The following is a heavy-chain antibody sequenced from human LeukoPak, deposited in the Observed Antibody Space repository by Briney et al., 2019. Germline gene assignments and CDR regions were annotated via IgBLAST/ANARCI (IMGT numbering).Heavy chain of an antibody. Sequence: SETLSLTCAVSDYSMSSGYYWGWIRQPPGKGLEWIGCIYHSGRTFYNPSLKSRVTISVDTSKNQFSPKLSSVTAADTAVYYCARQGGSSSPYYYSYMDVWGKGTTVTVSS. CDR2: IYHSGRT. V-gene: IGHV4-38-2*01. J-gene: IGHJ6*03. CDR1: DYSMSSGYY. D-gene: IGHD6-13*01. CDR3: ARQGGSSSPYYYSYMDV.